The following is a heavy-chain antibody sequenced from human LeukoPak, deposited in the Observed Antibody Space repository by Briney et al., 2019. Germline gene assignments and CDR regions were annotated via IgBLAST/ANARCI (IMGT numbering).Heavy chain of an antibody. V-gene: IGHV4-34*01. CDR3: ASYKGA. D-gene: IGHD3-10*01. CDR1: GGSFSGYY. Sequence: SETLSLTCAVYGGSFSGYYWSWIRQPPGKGLEWIGEINHSGSTNYNPSLKSRVTISVDTSKNQFSLKLSSVTAADTAVYYCASYKGAWRQGTLVTVSS. CDR2: INHSGST. J-gene: IGHJ5*02.